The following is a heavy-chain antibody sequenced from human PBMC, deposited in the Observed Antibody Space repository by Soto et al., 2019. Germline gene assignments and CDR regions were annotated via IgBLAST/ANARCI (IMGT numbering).Heavy chain of an antibody. J-gene: IGHJ2*01. V-gene: IGHV3-73*02. Sequence: EVQLVESGGGLVQPGGSLKLSCAASGFTFSGSAMHWVRQASGKGLEWVGHIRSKSNNYATAYAASVKGRFTISRDDSRNPAYLQMNSLKTEDTAVYYCTRHVPEDWYFELWGRGTLVTVSS. D-gene: IGHD3-10*02. CDR2: IRSKSNNYAT. CDR1: GFTFSGSA. CDR3: TRHVPEDWYFEL.